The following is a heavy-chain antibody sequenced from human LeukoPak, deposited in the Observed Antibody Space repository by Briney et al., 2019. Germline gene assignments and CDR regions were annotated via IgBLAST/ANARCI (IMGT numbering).Heavy chain of an antibody. CDR2: INHSGST. Sequence: SETLSLTCAVYGGSFSGYYWSCIRQPPGKGLEWIGEINHSGSTNYNPSLKSRVTISVDTSKNQFSLKLSSVTAADTAVYYCASYDSSGYYYFDYWGQGTLVTVSS. V-gene: IGHV4-34*01. CDR3: ASYDSSGYYYFDY. CDR1: GGSFSGYY. J-gene: IGHJ4*02. D-gene: IGHD3-22*01.